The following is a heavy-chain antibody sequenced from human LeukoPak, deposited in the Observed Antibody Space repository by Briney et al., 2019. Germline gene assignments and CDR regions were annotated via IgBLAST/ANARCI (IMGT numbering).Heavy chain of an antibody. D-gene: IGHD2-15*01. CDR1: GFTFSSYG. CDR2: IWYDGSNK. V-gene: IGHV3-33*01. CDR3: ARDTGYCSGGSCRRDWFDP. J-gene: IGHJ5*02. Sequence: PGRSLRLSCAASGFTFSSYGMHWVRQAPGKGLEWVAVIWYDGSNKYYADSVKGRFTISRDNSKNTLYLQMNSLRAEDTAVYYCARDTGYCSGGSCRRDWFDPWGQGTLVTVSS.